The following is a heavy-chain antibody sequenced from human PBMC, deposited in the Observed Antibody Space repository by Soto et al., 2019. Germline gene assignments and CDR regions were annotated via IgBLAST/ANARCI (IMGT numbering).Heavy chain of an antibody. J-gene: IGHJ4*02. CDR1: GFTVSNNY. V-gene: IGHV3-53*01. CDR3: GTSRGGGGY. D-gene: IGHD3-10*01. CDR2: IYSGGYT. Sequence: EVQLVESGGGLIQPGGSLRLSCAVSGFTVSNNYMSWVRQAPGKGLEGVSVIYSGGYTAYGDSVKGRFTISRDNSKNTLVIERKGRRAGDRGVYFGGTSRGGGGYWGQGTLVTVSS.